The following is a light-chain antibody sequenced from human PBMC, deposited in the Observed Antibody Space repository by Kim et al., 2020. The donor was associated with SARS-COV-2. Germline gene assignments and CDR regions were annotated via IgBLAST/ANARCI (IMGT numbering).Light chain of an antibody. V-gene: IGKV3-15*01. Sequence: EIVMTQSPATLSVSPGERATLSCRASQSISSNLVWYQQRPGQAPRLLIYGASTRATSIPARFSGSGSGTEFTLTISSLQSEDFAIYYCQQYNNWPRTFGQETKVDIK. J-gene: IGKJ1*01. CDR1: QSISSN. CDR3: QQYNNWPRT. CDR2: GAS.